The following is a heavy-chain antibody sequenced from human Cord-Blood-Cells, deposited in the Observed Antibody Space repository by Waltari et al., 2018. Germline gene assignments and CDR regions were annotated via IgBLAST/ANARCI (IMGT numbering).Heavy chain of an antibody. D-gene: IGHD3-22*01. CDR2: IIPIFGTA. Sequence: SGGTFSSYAISWVRQAPGQGLEWMGGIIPIFGTANYAQKFQGRVTITADESTSTAYMELSSLRSEDTAVYYCASHYDSSGYYYYYGMDVWGQGTTVTVSS. CDR3: ASHYDSSGYYYYYGMDV. J-gene: IGHJ6*02. V-gene: IGHV1-69*01. CDR1: GGTFSSYA.